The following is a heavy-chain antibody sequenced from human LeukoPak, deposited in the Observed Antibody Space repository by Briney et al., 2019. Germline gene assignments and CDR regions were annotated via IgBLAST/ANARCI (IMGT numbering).Heavy chain of an antibody. CDR2: ISTYNGNT. D-gene: IGHD5-24*01. V-gene: IGHV1-18*01. J-gene: IGHJ4*02. CDR3: ARDPRTEDGYNLRGFDY. CDR1: GYTFTNYG. Sequence: ASVKVSCKTSGYTFTNYGINWVRQAPGQGLEWMGWISTYNGNTNYAQRYQGRVTMTTDTSTSTAYMDLRSLRSDDTAVYYCARDPRTEDGYNLRGFDYWGQGTLVTVSS.